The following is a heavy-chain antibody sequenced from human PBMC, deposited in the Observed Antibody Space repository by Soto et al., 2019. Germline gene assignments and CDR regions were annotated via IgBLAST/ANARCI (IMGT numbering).Heavy chain of an antibody. CDR2: ISTDGSST. Sequence: EVQLVESGGGLVQPGGSLRLSCAASGFTFSTYWMHWVRQAPGKGLVWVSRISTDGSSTTYADYVKGRVTVSRDNAKNTMYLQMNRLRAEDTAVYYCATEPNDSSGYYPTYFDHWGQGTLVTVSS. CDR1: GFTFSTYW. D-gene: IGHD3-22*01. CDR3: ATEPNDSSGYYPTYFDH. V-gene: IGHV3-74*03. J-gene: IGHJ4*02.